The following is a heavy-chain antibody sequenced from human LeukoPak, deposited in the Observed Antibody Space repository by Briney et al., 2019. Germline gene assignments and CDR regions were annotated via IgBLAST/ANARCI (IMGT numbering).Heavy chain of an antibody. V-gene: IGHV3-23*01. CDR2: ISANGDTT. D-gene: IGHD6-13*01. Sequence: PGGSLRLSCAASGFTFSSYAMSWVRQAPGKGLEGVSGISANGDTTKYADSVKGRFTISRYNSKNTVFLQMNSLRADDTAVYYCAKEGRIAAGTGDYFDYWGQGTLVTVSS. CDR3: AKEGRIAAGTGDYFDY. CDR1: GFTFSSYA. J-gene: IGHJ4*02.